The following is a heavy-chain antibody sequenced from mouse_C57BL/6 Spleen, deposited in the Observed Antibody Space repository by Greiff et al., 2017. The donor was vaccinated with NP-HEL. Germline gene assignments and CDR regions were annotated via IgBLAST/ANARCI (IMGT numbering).Heavy chain of an antibody. Sequence: QVQLQQPGAELVMPGASVKLSCKASGYTFTSYWMHWVKQRPGQGLEWIGEIDPSASYTNYNQKFKGKSTLTVDKSSSTAYMQLSSLTSEDSAVYYCARVEGGYDPFAYWGQGTLVTVSA. V-gene: IGHV1-69*01. D-gene: IGHD2-2*01. CDR2: IDPSASYT. J-gene: IGHJ3*01. CDR3: ARVEGGYDPFAY. CDR1: GYTFTSYW.